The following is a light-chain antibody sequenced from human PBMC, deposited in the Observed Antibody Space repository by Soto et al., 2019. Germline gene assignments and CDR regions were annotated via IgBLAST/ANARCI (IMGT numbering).Light chain of an antibody. CDR3: QQYYSYPWT. Sequence: IQMTQSPSSVSASVGDRVTITCRASQGISSYLAWYQQKPGKVPKLLIYAASTLQSGVPSRFSGSGSGTDFTLTISCLQSEDFATYYCQQYYSYPWTFGQGTKVDIK. J-gene: IGKJ1*01. CDR2: AAS. V-gene: IGKV1-8*01. CDR1: QGISSY.